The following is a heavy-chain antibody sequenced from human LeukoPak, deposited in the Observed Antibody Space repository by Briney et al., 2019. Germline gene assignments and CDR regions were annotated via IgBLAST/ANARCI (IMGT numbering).Heavy chain of an antibody. Sequence: GASEKVSCKASGYTFTGYYMHWVRQAPGQGLEWMGWINPNSGGTSYAQKFQGRVTMTRDTSISTAYMELSRLRSDDTAVYYCARGLARTMYYFDYWGQGTLVTVSS. J-gene: IGHJ4*02. CDR1: GYTFTGYY. D-gene: IGHD3-3*02. V-gene: IGHV1-2*02. CDR2: INPNSGGT. CDR3: ARGLARTMYYFDY.